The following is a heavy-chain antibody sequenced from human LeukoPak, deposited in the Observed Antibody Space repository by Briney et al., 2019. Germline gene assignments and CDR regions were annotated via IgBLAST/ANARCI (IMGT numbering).Heavy chain of an antibody. D-gene: IGHD1-26*01. CDR2: ISSSSSYI. Sequence: GGSLRLSCAASGFTFSSYSMNWVRQAPGKGLEWVSSISSSSSYIYYADSVKGRFTISRDNAKNSLYLQMNSLRAEDTAVYYCARGGSYVGYYFDYWGQGTLVTVSS. CDR3: ARGGSYVGYYFDY. J-gene: IGHJ4*02. CDR1: GFTFSSYS. V-gene: IGHV3-21*01.